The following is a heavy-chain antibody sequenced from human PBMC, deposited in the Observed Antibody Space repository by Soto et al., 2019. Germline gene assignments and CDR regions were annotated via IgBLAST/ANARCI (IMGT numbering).Heavy chain of an antibody. V-gene: IGHV4-34*01. CDR1: GGSFSGYY. CDR2: INHSGSS. CDR3: ARGISLIVEVHRDAPDKYYFDS. Sequence: TLSLTCAVYGGSFSGYYWSWIRQSPGKGLEWIGEINHSGSSISNPSLKSRVTISVDTSKNQFSLKLRSVTAADTAAYYCARGISLIVEVHRDAPDKYYFDSWSQGTLVTVSS. J-gene: IGHJ4*02. D-gene: IGHD2-15*01.